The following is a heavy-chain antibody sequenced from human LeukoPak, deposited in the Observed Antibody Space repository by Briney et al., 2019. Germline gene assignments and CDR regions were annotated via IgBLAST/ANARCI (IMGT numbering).Heavy chain of an antibody. V-gene: IGHV3-74*01. CDR2: IDNDGSDI. D-gene: IGHD2-15*01. CDR3: ARGGYHHGFDI. Sequence: GGSLRLSCAASGFTFNTYWLHWVRQAPGKGLVWVSRIDNDGSDIIYADSVKGRFTISRDNAKSTLYLQMNSLKAEDTAVYYCARGGYHHGFDIWGQGTMVTVSS. CDR1: GFTFNTYW. J-gene: IGHJ3*02.